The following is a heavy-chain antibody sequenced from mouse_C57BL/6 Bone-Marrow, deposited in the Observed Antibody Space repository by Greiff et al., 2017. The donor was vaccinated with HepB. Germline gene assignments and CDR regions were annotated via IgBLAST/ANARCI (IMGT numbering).Heavy chain of an antibody. CDR1: GFSFNTYA. CDR2: IRSKSNNYAT. J-gene: IGHJ2*01. Sequence: EVKLMESGGGLVQPKGSLKLSCAASGFSFNTYAMNWVRQAPGKGLEWVARIRSKSNNYATYYADSVKDRFTISRDDSESMLYLQMNNLKTEDTAMYYCVRHEDGYPTYFDYWGQGTTLTVSS. V-gene: IGHV10-1*01. CDR3: VRHEDGYPTYFDY. D-gene: IGHD2-3*01.